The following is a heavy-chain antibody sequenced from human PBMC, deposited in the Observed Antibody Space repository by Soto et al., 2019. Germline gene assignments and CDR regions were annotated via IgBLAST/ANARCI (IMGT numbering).Heavy chain of an antibody. Sequence: ASVKVSCKVSGYTLTELSMHWVRQAPGKGLEWMGGFDPEDGETIYAQKFQGRVTMTEDTSTDTAYMELSSLRSEDTAVYYCETDRRSSGYQRDAFDIWGQGTMVTVSS. V-gene: IGHV1-24*01. CDR2: FDPEDGET. D-gene: IGHD3-22*01. CDR1: GYTLTELS. J-gene: IGHJ3*02. CDR3: ETDRRSSGYQRDAFDI.